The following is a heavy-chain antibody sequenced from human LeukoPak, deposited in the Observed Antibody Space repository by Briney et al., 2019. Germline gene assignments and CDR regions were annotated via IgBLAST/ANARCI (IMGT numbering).Heavy chain of an antibody. J-gene: IGHJ4*02. Sequence: GGSLRLYCAASGFTFSSYAMHWVRQAPGKGLEYVSAISSNGGSTYYANSVKGRFTISRDNSKNTLYLQMGSLRAEDMAAYYCASLFHSSGWYGGVFDYWGQGTLVTVSS. CDR2: ISSNGGST. V-gene: IGHV3-64*01. CDR1: GFTFSSYA. D-gene: IGHD6-19*01. CDR3: ASLFHSSGWYGGVFDY.